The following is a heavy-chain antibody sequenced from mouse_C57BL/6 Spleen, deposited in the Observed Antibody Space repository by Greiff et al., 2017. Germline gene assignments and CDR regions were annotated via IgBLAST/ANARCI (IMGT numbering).Heavy chain of an antibody. CDR1: GYTFTSYW. V-gene: IGHV1-52*01. J-gene: IGHJ4*01. Sequence: QVQLQQPGAELVRPGSSVKLSCKASGYTFTSYWMHWVKQRPIQGLEWIGNIDPSDSETHYNQKFKDKATLTVDKSSSTAYMQLSSLTSEDSAVYYGARSGIYGSYAMDYWGQGTSVTVSS. D-gene: IGHD2-2*01. CDR2: IDPSDSET. CDR3: ARSGIYGSYAMDY.